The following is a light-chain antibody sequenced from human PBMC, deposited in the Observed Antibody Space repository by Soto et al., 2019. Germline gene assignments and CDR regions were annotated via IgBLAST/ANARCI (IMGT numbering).Light chain of an antibody. CDR1: QDISTY. V-gene: IGKV1-39*01. CDR2: ATS. Sequence: DIQMTQSPSSLSASVGDRVTITCRAGQDISTYLNWYQQKPGKAPKILIYATSSLQSGVPARFSGSGSGTDFTLTISCLQPEDFATYYCQQSYSIPFTFGPGTKVDIK. J-gene: IGKJ3*01. CDR3: QQSYSIPFT.